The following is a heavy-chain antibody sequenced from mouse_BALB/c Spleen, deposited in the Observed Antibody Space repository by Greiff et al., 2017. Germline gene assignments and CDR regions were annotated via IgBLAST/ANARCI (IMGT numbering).Heavy chain of an antibody. V-gene: IGHV14-3*02. Sequence: EVKLMESGAELVKPGASVKLSCTASGFNIKDTYMHWVKQRPEQGLEWIGRIDPANGNTKYDPKFQGKATITADTSSNTAYLQLSSLTSEDTAVYYCARDYYGSSYDYYAMDYWGQGTSVTVSS. CDR1: GFNIKDTY. D-gene: IGHD1-1*01. CDR2: IDPANGNT. J-gene: IGHJ4*01. CDR3: ARDYYGSSYDYYAMDY.